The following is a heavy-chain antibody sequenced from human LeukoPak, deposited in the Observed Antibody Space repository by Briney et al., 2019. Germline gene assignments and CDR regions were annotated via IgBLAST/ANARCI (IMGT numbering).Heavy chain of an antibody. CDR3: AINMNGYSHGLFDY. CDR1: GFTFNGYT. V-gene: IGHV3-21*04. D-gene: IGHD5-18*01. Sequence: PGGSLRLSCAASGFTFNGYTMNWVRQAPGKGLEWVSSITSTSSYIYYADSVRGRFTISRDNAKNSLYLQMNSLRAEDTAVYYCAINMNGYSHGLFDYWGQGTLVTVSS. CDR2: ITSTSSYI. J-gene: IGHJ4*02.